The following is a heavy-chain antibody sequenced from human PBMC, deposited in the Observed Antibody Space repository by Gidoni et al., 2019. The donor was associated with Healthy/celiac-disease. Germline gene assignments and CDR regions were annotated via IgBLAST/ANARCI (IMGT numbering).Heavy chain of an antibody. Sequence: QVQLVQSGAEVKKPGSSVKVSCKASGGTFSSYAIRWVRQAPGQGLEWMGGIIPSFGTANYAQKFQGRVTITADKSTSTAYMELSSLRSEDTAVYYCARNDITMVRGVIGYYYYGMDVWGQGTTVTVSS. D-gene: IGHD3-10*01. CDR1: GGTFSSYA. V-gene: IGHV1-69*06. CDR2: IIPSFGTA. CDR3: ARNDITMVRGVIGYYYYGMDV. J-gene: IGHJ6*02.